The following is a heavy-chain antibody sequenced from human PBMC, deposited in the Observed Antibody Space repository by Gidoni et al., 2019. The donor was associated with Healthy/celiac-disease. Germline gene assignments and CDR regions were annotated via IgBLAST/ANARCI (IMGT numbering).Heavy chain of an antibody. CDR1: GYPFTSYG. D-gene: IGHD3-22*01. Sequence: QVQLVQSGAEVKKPGASVKVSCNASGYPFTSYGISWVRQAPGQGLEWMGWISAYNGNTNYEQKLQGRVTMTTDTSTSTAYMELRSLRSDDTAVDYCARAQWLFGAFDIWGQGTMVTVSS. J-gene: IGHJ3*02. V-gene: IGHV1-18*01. CDR2: ISAYNGNT. CDR3: ARAQWLFGAFDI.